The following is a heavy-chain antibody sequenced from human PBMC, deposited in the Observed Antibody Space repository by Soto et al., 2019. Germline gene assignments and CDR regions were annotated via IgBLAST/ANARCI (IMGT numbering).Heavy chain of an antibody. CDR2: INHSGST. V-gene: IGHV4-34*01. CDR3: ARGLWMVRVKWACYFDY. J-gene: IGHJ4*02. D-gene: IGHD3-10*01. Sequence: SETLSLTCAVYGGSFSGYYWSWIRQPPGKGLEWIGEINHSGSTNYNPSLKSRVTISVDTSKNQFSLKLSSVTAADTAVYYCARGLWMVRVKWACYFDYWGQGTLVTVSS. CDR1: GGSFSGYY.